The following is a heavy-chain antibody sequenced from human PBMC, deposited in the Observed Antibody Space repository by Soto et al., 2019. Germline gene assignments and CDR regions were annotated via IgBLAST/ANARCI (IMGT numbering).Heavy chain of an antibody. J-gene: IGHJ4*02. V-gene: IGHV3-30*03. Sequence: QVQLVESGGGVVQPGRSLRLSCSTSGFTFSNYGMHWVRQAPGKGLEWVAVISFDGNDKYYADSVKGRFTISRDNSKHTLYLHMTSLRAEDTAMYSCATDKYGGATYLDFWGQGTLVTVSS. D-gene: IGHD1-26*01. CDR3: ATDKYGGATYLDF. CDR2: ISFDGNDK. CDR1: GFTFSNYG.